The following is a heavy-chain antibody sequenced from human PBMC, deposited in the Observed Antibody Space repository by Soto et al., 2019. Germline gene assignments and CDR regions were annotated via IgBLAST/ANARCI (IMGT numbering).Heavy chain of an antibody. CDR1: GFPFSKAW. V-gene: IGHV3-15*01. CDR3: TTSVTGTPRAIDY. D-gene: IGHD1-7*01. CDR2: IKSRIDGGRV. J-gene: IGHJ4*02. Sequence: VGSLRLSCAVSGFPFSKAWMSWVRQAPGKGLEWIGRIKSRIDGGRVDYAAPVQGRFTISRDDSENTLFLQMNSLKTEDTAVYYCTTSVTGTPRAIDYWGQGTLVTVSS.